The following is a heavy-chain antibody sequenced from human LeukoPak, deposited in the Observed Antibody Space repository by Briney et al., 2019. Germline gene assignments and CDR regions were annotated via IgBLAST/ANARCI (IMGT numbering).Heavy chain of an antibody. CDR1: GGSISSYY. CDR2: IYTSGST. CDR3: ARDSSITIFGVALPNWFDP. D-gene: IGHD3-3*01. J-gene: IGHJ5*02. Sequence: SETLSLTCTVSGGSISSYYWSWIRQPAGQGLEWIGRIYTSGSTNYNPSLKSRVTMSVNTSKNQFSLKLSSVTAADTAVYYCARDSSITIFGVALPNWFDPWGQGTLVTVSS. V-gene: IGHV4-4*07.